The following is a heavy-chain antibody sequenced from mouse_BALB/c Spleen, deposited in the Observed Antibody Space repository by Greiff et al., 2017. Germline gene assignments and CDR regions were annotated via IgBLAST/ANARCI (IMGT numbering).Heavy chain of an antibody. Sequence: EVMLVESGGGLVQPGGSLKLSCAASGFTFSSYTMSWVRQTPEKRLEWVAYISNGGGSTYYPDTVKGRFTISRDNAMNTLYLQMRSLKSEDTAMYYCARHEGAMDYWGQGTSVTVSS. CDR3: ARHEGAMDY. J-gene: IGHJ4*01. V-gene: IGHV5-12-2*01. CDR1: GFTFSSYT. CDR2: ISNGGGST.